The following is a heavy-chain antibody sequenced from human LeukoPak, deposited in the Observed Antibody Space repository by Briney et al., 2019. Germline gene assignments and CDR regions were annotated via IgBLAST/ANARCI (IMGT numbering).Heavy chain of an antibody. D-gene: IGHD2-2*01. Sequence: GGSLRLSCAASGFTFSSYTMSWVRQAPGKGLEWVSAISHTSEYTYHADPVEGRFTISRDNSKNTLYLQMNSLRAEDTAVYYCAKEDIVVVPAAIHDWGQGTLVTVSS. V-gene: IGHV3-23*01. CDR2: ISHTSEYT. CDR3: AKEDIVVVPAAIHD. J-gene: IGHJ4*02. CDR1: GFTFSSYT.